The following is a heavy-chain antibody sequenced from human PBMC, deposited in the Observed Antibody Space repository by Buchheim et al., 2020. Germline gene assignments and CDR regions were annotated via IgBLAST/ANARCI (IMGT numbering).Heavy chain of an antibody. V-gene: IGHV3-74*01. D-gene: IGHD3-10*01. J-gene: IGHJ4*02. Sequence: EVQLVESGGGLVQPGGSLRLSCSAPGFPFSIYWMHWVRQAPGKGLAWVSHINREGTTTNYADSVRGRFTLSSDNGKNTLTLQMNNLRAEDTAVYYCVRDMYGSGDYWDQGTL. CDR2: INREGTTT. CDR1: GFPFSIYW. CDR3: VRDMYGSGDY.